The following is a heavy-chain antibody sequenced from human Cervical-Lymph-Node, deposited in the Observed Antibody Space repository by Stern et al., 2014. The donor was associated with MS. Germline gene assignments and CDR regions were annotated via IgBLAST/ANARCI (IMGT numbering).Heavy chain of an antibody. D-gene: IGHD3/OR15-3a*01. CDR2: IYYSGST. Sequence: QVQLQESGPGLVKPSQTLSLTCTVSGGSISSGDYYWSWIRQSPGKGLEWIWYIYYSGSTYYNPSLKSRVTISVDTSKNQFSLKLSSVTAADTAVYYCAREGPRTGTLVYWGQGTLVTVSS. V-gene: IGHV4-30-4*01. CDR3: AREGPRTGTLVY. CDR1: GGSISSGDYY. J-gene: IGHJ4*02.